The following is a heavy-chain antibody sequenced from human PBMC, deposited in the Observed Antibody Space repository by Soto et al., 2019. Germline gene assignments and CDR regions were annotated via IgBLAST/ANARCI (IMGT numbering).Heavy chain of an antibody. Sequence: ASVKVSCKASGYTFTSYAMHWVRQAPGQRLEWMGWSNAGNGNTKYSQEFQGRVTITRDTSTDTAYMELSSLRSEDTAVYYCATTAVINLDYWGQGTLVTVSS. CDR1: GYTFTSYA. V-gene: IGHV1-3*02. D-gene: IGHD3-22*01. CDR3: ATTAVINLDY. CDR2: SNAGNGNT. J-gene: IGHJ4*02.